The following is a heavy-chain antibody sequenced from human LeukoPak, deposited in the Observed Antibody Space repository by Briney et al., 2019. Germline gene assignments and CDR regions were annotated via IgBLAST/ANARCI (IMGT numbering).Heavy chain of an antibody. CDR1: GGSISSYY. V-gene: IGHV4-39*01. D-gene: IGHD1-26*01. CDR3: ARPAGEWELLPRY. CDR2: IYYSGST. J-gene: IGHJ4*02. Sequence: SETLSLTCTVSGGSISSYYWGWIRQPPGKGLEWIGSIYYSGSTYYNPSLKSRVTISVDTSKNQFSLTLSSVTAADTAVYYCARPAGEWELLPRYWGQGTLVTVSS.